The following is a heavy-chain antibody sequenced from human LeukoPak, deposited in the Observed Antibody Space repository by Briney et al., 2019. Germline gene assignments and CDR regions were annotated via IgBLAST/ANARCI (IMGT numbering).Heavy chain of an antibody. CDR3: ARGSLRSLDAAMAPVGY. Sequence: ASVKVSCKASGYTFTGYYMHWVRQAPGQGLEWMGRINPNSGGTNYAQKFQGRVTMTRDTSISTAYMELSRLRSDDTAVYYCARGSLRSLDAAMAPVGYWGQGTLVTVSS. J-gene: IGHJ4*02. CDR1: GYTFTGYY. CDR2: INPNSGGT. V-gene: IGHV1-2*06. D-gene: IGHD5-18*01.